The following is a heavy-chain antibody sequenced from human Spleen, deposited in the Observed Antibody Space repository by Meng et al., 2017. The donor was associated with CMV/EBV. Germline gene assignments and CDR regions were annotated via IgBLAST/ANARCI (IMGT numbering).Heavy chain of an antibody. CDR1: GYSISSGYY. CDR2: IYHSGST. Sequence: SETLSLTCTVSGYSISSGYYWGWVRQPPGKGLEGIGSIYHSGSTYYNPSLKSRVTISVDTSKNEFSLKLSSVTAADTAVYYCARARFDYWGQGTLVTISS. J-gene: IGHJ4*02. V-gene: IGHV4-38-2*02. CDR3: ARARFDY.